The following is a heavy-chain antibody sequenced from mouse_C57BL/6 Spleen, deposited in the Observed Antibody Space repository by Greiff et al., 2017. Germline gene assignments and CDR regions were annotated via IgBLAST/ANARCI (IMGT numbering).Heavy chain of an antibody. J-gene: IGHJ1*03. Sequence: EVMLVESGGDLVKPGGSLKLSCAASGFTFSSYGMSWVRQTPDKRLEWVATISSGGSYTYYPDSVKGRFTISRDNAKNTLYLQMSSLKSEDTAMYYCARHGPYGSSLHWYFDVWGTGTTVTVSS. CDR1: GFTFSSYG. CDR2: ISSGGSYT. V-gene: IGHV5-6*01. CDR3: ARHGPYGSSLHWYFDV. D-gene: IGHD1-1*01.